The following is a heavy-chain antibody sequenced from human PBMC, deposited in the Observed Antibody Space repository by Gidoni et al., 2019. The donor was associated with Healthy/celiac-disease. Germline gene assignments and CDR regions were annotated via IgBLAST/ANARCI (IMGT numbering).Heavy chain of an antibody. Sequence: EVQLVESGGGLVQPGRSLRLSCAASGFTFDDYAMHWVRQAPGKGLEWVSGISWNSGSIGDADSVKGRFTISRDNAKNSLYLQMNSLRAEDTALYYCAKDIAINYYDSSGYAFDYWGQGTLVTVSS. CDR2: ISWNSGSI. J-gene: IGHJ4*02. CDR1: GFTFDDYA. V-gene: IGHV3-9*01. D-gene: IGHD3-22*01. CDR3: AKDIAINYYDSSGYAFDY.